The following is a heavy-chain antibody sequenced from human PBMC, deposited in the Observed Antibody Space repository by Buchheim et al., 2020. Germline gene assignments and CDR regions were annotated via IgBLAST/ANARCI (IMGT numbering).Heavy chain of an antibody. D-gene: IGHD1-20*01. Sequence: QVQLVESGGGVVQPGRSLRLSCAASGFTFSSYGMHWVRQAPGKGLEWVAVISYDGSNKYYADSVKGRFTISRDNSQNTLYLQMNSLRAEDTAVYYCAKGLLTGDRRTDYWGQGTL. V-gene: IGHV3-30*18. J-gene: IGHJ4*02. CDR1: GFTFSSYG. CDR2: ISYDGSNK. CDR3: AKGLLTGDRRTDY.